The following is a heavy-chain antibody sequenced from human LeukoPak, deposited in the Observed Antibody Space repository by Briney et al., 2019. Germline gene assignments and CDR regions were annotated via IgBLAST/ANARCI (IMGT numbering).Heavy chain of an antibody. J-gene: IGHJ5*02. Sequence: ASVKVSCKASGGTFSSYAISWVRQAPGQGLEWMGRIIPIFGTANYAQKFQGRVTITTDEFTSTAYMELSSLRSEDTAVYYCARQTTVTTGFDPWGQGTLVTVSS. CDR1: GGTFSSYA. CDR3: ARQTTVTTGFDP. V-gene: IGHV1-69*05. CDR2: IIPIFGTA. D-gene: IGHD4-11*01.